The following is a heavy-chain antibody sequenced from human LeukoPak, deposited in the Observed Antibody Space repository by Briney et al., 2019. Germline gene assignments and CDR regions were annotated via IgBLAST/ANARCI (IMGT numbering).Heavy chain of an antibody. J-gene: IGHJ6*03. V-gene: IGHV1-46*01. CDR3: ARDPYYYGSGSYQGRPSPENYYYYMDV. Sequence: ASVQVSCKASGYTFTSYYMHWLRRAPGQGREWMGITNPSGGSTNYEQKFQGRVTMTRDMSTSTVYMELSSLRSEDTAVYYCARDPYYYGSGSYQGRPSPENYYYYMDVWGKGTTVTVCS. CDR2: TNPSGGST. CDR1: GYTFTSYY. D-gene: IGHD3-10*01.